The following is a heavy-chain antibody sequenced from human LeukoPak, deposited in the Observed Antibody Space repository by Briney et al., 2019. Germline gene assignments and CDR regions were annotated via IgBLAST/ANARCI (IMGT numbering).Heavy chain of an antibody. CDR1: GFTVSSDA. D-gene: IGHD3-10*01. J-gene: IGHJ5*02. Sequence: PGGSLRLSCAASGFTVSSDAMSWVRQAPGKGREWVSAISGSGGSTYYADSVKGRFTISRDNSKNTLYLQMNSLRAEDTAVYYCAKDRGVASNWFDPWGQGTLVTVSS. CDR2: ISGSGGST. V-gene: IGHV3-23*01. CDR3: AKDRGVASNWFDP.